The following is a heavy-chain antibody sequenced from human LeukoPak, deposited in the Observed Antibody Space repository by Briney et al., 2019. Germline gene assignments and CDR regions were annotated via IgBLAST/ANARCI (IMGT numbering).Heavy chain of an antibody. CDR2: IIPIFGTA. J-gene: IGHJ6*03. V-gene: IGHV1-69*06. CDR1: GGTFSSYA. Sequence: SVKVSCKASGGTFSSYAISWVRQAPGQGLEWMGGIIPIFGTANYAQKFQGRVTITADKSTSTAYMELSSLRSDDTAVYYCARDHSNDFWSGSGPLYYMDVWGKGTTVTVSS. D-gene: IGHD3-3*01. CDR3: ARDHSNDFWSGSGPLYYMDV.